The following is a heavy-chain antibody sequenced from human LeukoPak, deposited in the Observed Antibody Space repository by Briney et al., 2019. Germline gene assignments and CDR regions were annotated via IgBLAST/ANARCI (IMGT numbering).Heavy chain of an antibody. CDR1: GGSFSGYY. V-gene: IGHV4-34*01. D-gene: IGHD4-17*01. J-gene: IGHJ4*02. CDR2: INHSGST. CDR3: AVYGDPHRNFDY. Sequence: PSETLSLTCAVYGGSFSGYYWSWIRQPPGKGLEWIGEINHSGSTNYNPSLKSRVTISVDTSKNQFSLKLSSVTAADTAVYYCAVYGDPHRNFDYWGQGTLVTVSS.